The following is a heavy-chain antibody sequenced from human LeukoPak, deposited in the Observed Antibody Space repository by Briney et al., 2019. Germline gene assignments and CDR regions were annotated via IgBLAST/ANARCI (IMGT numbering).Heavy chain of an antibody. Sequence: SGTLSLTCAVSGVSISSGHWWSWVRQPPGKGLEWIGEIYHSGSTNYNASLKSRVTIPVDTSKNQFSLKVNSVTVADTAVYYCVTSIDLAGWGGFDVWGQGRMVTVSS. CDR1: GVSISSGHW. J-gene: IGHJ3*01. D-gene: IGHD1-26*01. CDR3: VTSIDLAGWGGFDV. V-gene: IGHV4-4*02. CDR2: IYHSGST.